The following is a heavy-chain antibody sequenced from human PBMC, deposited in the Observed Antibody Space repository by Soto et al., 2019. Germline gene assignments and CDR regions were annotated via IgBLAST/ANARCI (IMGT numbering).Heavy chain of an antibody. CDR2: ISSSSSYI. D-gene: IGHD6-13*01. J-gene: IGHJ4*02. CDR3: ARELAAAGGSGVDY. CDR1: GFTFSSYS. Sequence: PGGSLRLSCAASGFTFSSYSMNWVRQAPGKGLEWVSSISSSSSYIYYADSVKGRFTISRDNAKNSLYLQMNSLRAEDTAVYYCARELAAAGGSGVDYWGQGTLVTVSS. V-gene: IGHV3-21*01.